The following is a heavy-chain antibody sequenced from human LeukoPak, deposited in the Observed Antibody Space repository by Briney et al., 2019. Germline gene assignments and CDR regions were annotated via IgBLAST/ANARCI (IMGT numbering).Heavy chain of an antibody. CDR3: ATDIDSSGYYLFDY. CDR1: GYTLTELS. CDR2: FDPEDGET. Sequence: GASVKVSCKVSGYTLTELSMHWVRQAPGKGLEWMGGFDPEDGETIYAQKFQGRVTMTEDTSTDTAHMELSSLRSEDTAVYYCATDIDSSGYYLFDYWGQGTLVTVSS. J-gene: IGHJ4*02. D-gene: IGHD3-22*01. V-gene: IGHV1-24*01.